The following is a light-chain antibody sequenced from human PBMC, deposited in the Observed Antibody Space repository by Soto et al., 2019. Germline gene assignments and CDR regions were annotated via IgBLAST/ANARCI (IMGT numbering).Light chain of an antibody. Sequence: QAVLTQPPSASGTPGLRVTFSCSGSSSNIGSNPVSWYQLLPGTAPKLLIYDNERPSGVPDRVSGSKSGTSASLAISGLQSDDEADYYCAAWDASLNGVVFGGGTKLTFL. CDR3: AAWDASLNGVV. CDR2: DN. V-gene: IGLV1-44*01. J-gene: IGLJ2*01. CDR1: SSNIGSNP.